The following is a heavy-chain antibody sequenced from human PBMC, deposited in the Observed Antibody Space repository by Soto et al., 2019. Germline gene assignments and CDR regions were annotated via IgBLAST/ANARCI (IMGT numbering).Heavy chain of an antibody. Sequence: EVQLVESGGGLVQPGGSLRLSCTASGFTLNYYWMHWVRQAPGKGLVWVSRINSDGSTTNYADSVQGRFTISRDNAKNTLYLEMNSLRAEDTAVYYCANFYSGSYSTYWGQGTLVTVSS. CDR2: INSDGSTT. J-gene: IGHJ4*02. D-gene: IGHD1-26*01. CDR1: GFTLNYYW. CDR3: ANFYSGSYSTY. V-gene: IGHV3-74*01.